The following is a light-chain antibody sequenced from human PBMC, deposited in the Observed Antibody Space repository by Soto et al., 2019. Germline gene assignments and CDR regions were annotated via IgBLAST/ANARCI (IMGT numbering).Light chain of an antibody. CDR3: QQRDNWPPYT. CDR2: DAS. V-gene: IGKV3-11*01. J-gene: IGKJ2*01. Sequence: EIVLTQSPATLSLSPGETATLSCRASQSVSSYLSWYQQKPGQAPRLLISDASNRAPGIPARFSGSGSGTDFTLTISSLEPEDFAVYYCQQRDNWPPYTFGQGTKLEIK. CDR1: QSVSSY.